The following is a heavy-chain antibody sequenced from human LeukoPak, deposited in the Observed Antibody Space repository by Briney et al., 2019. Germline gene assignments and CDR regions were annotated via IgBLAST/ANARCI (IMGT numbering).Heavy chain of an antibody. CDR1: GGTFSSYA. D-gene: IGHD3-22*01. Sequence: SVKVSCKAPGGTFSSYAISWVRQAPGQGLEWMGRIIPILGIANYAQKFQGRVTITADKSTSTAYMELSSLRSEDTAVYYCARVIVEDYYYGMDVWGQGTTVTVSS. CDR3: ARVIVEDYYYGMDV. J-gene: IGHJ6*02. CDR2: IIPILGIA. V-gene: IGHV1-69*04.